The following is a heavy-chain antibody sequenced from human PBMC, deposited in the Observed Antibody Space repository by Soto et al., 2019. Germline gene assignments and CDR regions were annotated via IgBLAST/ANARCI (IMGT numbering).Heavy chain of an antibody. D-gene: IGHD3-10*01. CDR3: AREGAYYGSGSYYRPSTRYYYYMDV. V-gene: IGHV3-53*04. CDR1: GFTVSSNY. Sequence: EVQLVESGGGLVQPGGSLRLSCAASGFTVSSNYMSWVRQAPGKGLEWVSVIYSGGSTYYADSVKDRFTISRHNSKNTLYLQMNSLRAEDTAVYYCAREGAYYGSGSYYRPSTRYYYYMDVWGKGTTVTVSS. J-gene: IGHJ6*03. CDR2: IYSGGST.